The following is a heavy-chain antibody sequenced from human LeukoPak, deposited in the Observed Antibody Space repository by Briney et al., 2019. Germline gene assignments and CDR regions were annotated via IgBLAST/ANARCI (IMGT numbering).Heavy chain of an antibody. D-gene: IGHD6-13*01. CDR3: ARETLSSSWTYDY. J-gene: IGHJ4*02. CDR2: ISSSSALI. CDR1: RWTFSSYN. V-gene: IGHV3-48*01. Sequence: GGSLRLSCAASRWTFSSYNMNWVRQAPGKGLEWVAYISSSSALIYYADSVKGRFTISRDNAKNSLYLQMIGLRAEDTAVYYCARETLSSSWTYDYWGQGTLVTVSS.